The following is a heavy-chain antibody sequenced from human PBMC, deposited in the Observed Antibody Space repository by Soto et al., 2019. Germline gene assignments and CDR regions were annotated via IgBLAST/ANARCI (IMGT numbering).Heavy chain of an antibody. Sequence: VSGPTLVNPTQTLTLTCTFSGFSLNSRGLGVAWIRQPPGKALEWLALIYWNDDKRYSPSLKSRLTITKDTSKNQVVLTLTNVDPMXTATYFCAHSPPSGRDYWGQGTMVTVSS. CDR1: GFSLNSRGLG. J-gene: IGHJ4*02. CDR3: AHSPPSGRDY. CDR2: IYWNDDK. V-gene: IGHV2-5*01.